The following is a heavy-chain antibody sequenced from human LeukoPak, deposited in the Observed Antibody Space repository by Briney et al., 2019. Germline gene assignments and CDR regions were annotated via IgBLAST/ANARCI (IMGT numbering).Heavy chain of an antibody. D-gene: IGHD3-3*01. Sequence: PGGSLRLSCVGSGFTFSSYGIHWVRQAPGKGLEWVAAISYDGGDKYYADSVKGRFTISRDNSKNTLYLQMNSLRAEDTAVYHCAKGSDIRVSLHFDFWGQGTLVTVSS. CDR1: GFTFSSYG. V-gene: IGHV3-30*18. CDR3: AKGSDIRVSLHFDF. CDR2: ISYDGGDK. J-gene: IGHJ4*02.